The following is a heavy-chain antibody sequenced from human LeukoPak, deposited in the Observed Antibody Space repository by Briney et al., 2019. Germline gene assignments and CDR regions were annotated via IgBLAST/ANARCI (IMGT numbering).Heavy chain of an antibody. CDR2: INPNSGGT. Sequence: ATVKVSCKASGYTLTGYYIHWVRQAPGQGLEWMGWINPNSGGTNYAQKFQGRVTMTRDTSISTAYMDLSRLRSDDTALYFCARGRLWELGYSYYYMDVWGKGTTITVSS. CDR1: GYTLTGYY. CDR3: ARGRLWELGYSYYYMDV. J-gene: IGHJ6*03. V-gene: IGHV1-2*02. D-gene: IGHD1-26*01.